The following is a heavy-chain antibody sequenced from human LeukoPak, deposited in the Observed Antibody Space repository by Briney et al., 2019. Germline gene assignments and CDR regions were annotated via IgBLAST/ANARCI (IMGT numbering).Heavy chain of an antibody. D-gene: IGHD3-10*01. V-gene: IGHV4-4*07. CDR2: IYTRGST. CDR1: GGSINNYY. J-gene: IGHJ6*02. Sequence: SETLSLTCTVSGGSINNYYWSWIRQPAGKGLEWIGRIYTRGSTNYNPSLKSRVTISVDTSKNQFSLKLSSVTAADTAVYYCARDRGPYGMDVWGQGTTVTVSS. CDR3: ARDRGPYGMDV.